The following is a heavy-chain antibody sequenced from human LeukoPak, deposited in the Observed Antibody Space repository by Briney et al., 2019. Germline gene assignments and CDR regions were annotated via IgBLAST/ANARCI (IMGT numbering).Heavy chain of an antibody. CDR2: ISGSGGST. D-gene: IGHD3-10*01. CDR3: ANGWFGELGDGMDV. Sequence: GGSLRLSCAASGFTFSSYAMSWVRQAPGKGLEWVSAISGSGGSTYYADSVKGRFTISRDNSKNTLYLQMNSLRAEDTAVYYCANGWFGELGDGMDVWGQGTTVTVSS. V-gene: IGHV3-23*01. J-gene: IGHJ6*02. CDR1: GFTFSSYA.